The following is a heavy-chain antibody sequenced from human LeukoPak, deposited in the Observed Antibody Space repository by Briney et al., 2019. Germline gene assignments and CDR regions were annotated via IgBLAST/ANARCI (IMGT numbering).Heavy chain of an antibody. CDR2: IYYSGSS. V-gene: IGHV4-31*03. CDR1: GGSISSGGYY. Sequence: SQTLSLTCTVSGGSISSGGYYWSWIRQHPGKGLEWIGYIYYSGSSYYNPSLKSRVTISVDTSKNQFPLKLTSVTAADTAVYYCARGEMATTYYFDYWGQGTLVTVFS. CDR3: ARGEMATTYYFDY. D-gene: IGHD5-24*01. J-gene: IGHJ4*02.